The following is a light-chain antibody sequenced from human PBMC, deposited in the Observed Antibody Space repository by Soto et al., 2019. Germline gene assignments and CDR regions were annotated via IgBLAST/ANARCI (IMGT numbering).Light chain of an antibody. V-gene: IGKV1-33*01. CDR3: QQSDSLPIT. Sequence: DIQMTQSPSSLSASVGDRVTITCRASQDISNYLHWYQQRPGKAPKLMIYDASNLERGVPSRFSGTRSGTHFTFAITSLQPEDVATYYCQQSDSLPITFGQGTRLEI. J-gene: IGKJ5*01. CDR1: QDISNY. CDR2: DAS.